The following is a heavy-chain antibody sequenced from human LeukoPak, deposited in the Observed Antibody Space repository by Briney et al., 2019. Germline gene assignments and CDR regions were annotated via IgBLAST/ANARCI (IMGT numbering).Heavy chain of an antibody. V-gene: IGHV4-38-2*01. CDR1: GYSISSGYY. Sequence: SETLSLTCAVSGYSISSGYYWGWIRQPPGKGLEWIGSVFHSGSTSSYPSLKSRVTISVDTSKNQFSLKLSSVTAADTAVYYCASGDGSYSHWGQGTLVTVSS. CDR3: ASGDGSYSH. J-gene: IGHJ4*02. D-gene: IGHD2-15*01. CDR2: VFHSGST.